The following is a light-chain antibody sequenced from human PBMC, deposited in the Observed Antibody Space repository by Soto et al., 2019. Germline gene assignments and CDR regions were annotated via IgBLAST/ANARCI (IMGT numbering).Light chain of an antibody. V-gene: IGKV1-9*01. CDR1: QGISSY. CDR3: QQVNSYPIT. CDR2: AAS. Sequence: IQLTQSPSSLSASVGDRVTITCRASQGISSYLAWYQQKPGNAPKLLIYAASTLQSGVPSRFSGSGSGTDFTLTISSLQPEDFANYYCQQVNSYPITFGQGTRLEMK. J-gene: IGKJ5*01.